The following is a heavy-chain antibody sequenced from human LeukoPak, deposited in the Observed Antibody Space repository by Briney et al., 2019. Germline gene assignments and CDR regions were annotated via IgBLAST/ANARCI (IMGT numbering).Heavy chain of an antibody. CDR1: GDSLSSNSAA. J-gene: IGHJ2*01. CDR3: ARVVVRGVHWYFDL. V-gene: IGHV6-1*01. Sequence: SRTLSLTCAISGDSLSSNSAAWNWIRQSPTRGLEWLVRPYYRSKWYNDYAVSVKSRITINPDTSKNQFSLQLNSVTPEDTAVYYCARVVVRGVHWYFDLWGRGTLVTVSS. CDR2: PYYRSKWYN. D-gene: IGHD3-10*01.